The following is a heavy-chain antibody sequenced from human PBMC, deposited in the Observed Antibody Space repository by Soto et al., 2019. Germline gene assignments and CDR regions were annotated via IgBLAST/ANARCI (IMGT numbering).Heavy chain of an antibody. J-gene: IGHJ3*02. CDR2: ISGSGGST. CDR3: AKESYDSSGYYYVVGAFDI. Sequence: GGSLRLSCAASGFTFSSYAMSWVRQAPGKGLEWVSAISGSGGSTYYADSVKGRFTISRDNSKNTLYLQMNSLRAEDTAVYYCAKESYDSSGYYYVVGAFDIWGQGTMVTVSS. CDR1: GFTFSSYA. V-gene: IGHV3-23*01. D-gene: IGHD3-22*01.